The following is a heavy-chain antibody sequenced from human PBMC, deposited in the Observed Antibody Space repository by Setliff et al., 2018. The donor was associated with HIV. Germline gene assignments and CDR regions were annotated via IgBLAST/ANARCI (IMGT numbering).Heavy chain of an antibody. J-gene: IGHJ5*02. CDR2: IIPMFETA. CDR3: ARGYYDSSGYENWFDP. CDR1: GGSFSSYA. D-gene: IGHD3-22*01. V-gene: IGHV1-69*13. Sequence: SVKVSCKASGGSFSSYAISWVRQAPGQGLEWVGGIIPMFETAKYAQKFQGRVTITADESTSTAYMELSSLRSEDTAVFYCARGYYDSSGYENWFDPWGQGTLVTVCS.